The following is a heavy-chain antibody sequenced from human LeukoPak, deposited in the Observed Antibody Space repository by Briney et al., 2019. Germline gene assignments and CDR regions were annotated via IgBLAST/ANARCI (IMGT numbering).Heavy chain of an antibody. CDR1: GFTFSSYA. CDR3: ARDSRGYSYGPDFDY. V-gene: IGHV3-30*04. D-gene: IGHD5-18*01. J-gene: IGHJ4*02. CDR2: ISYDGSNK. Sequence: GGSLRLSCAASGFTFSSYAMHWVRQAPGKGLEWVAVISYDGSNKYYADSVKGRFTISRDNSKNTLYLQMNSLRAEDTAVYYCARDSRGYSYGPDFDYWGQGTLVTVSS.